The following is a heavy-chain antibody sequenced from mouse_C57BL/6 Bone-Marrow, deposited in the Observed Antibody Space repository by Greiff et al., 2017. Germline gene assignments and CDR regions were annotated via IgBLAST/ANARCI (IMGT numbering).Heavy chain of an antibody. CDR2: IYPYNGVS. J-gene: IGHJ1*03. V-gene: IGHV1-31*01. CDR3: ASVYDYVWYFDV. CDR1: GYSFTGYY. D-gene: IGHD2-4*01. Sequence: VQLKESGPELVKPGASVKISCKASGYSFTGYYMHWVKQSHGNILDWIGYIYPYNGVSSYNQKFKGKATLTVDKSSSTAYMELRSLTSEDSAVYYCASVYDYVWYFDVWGTGTTVTVSS.